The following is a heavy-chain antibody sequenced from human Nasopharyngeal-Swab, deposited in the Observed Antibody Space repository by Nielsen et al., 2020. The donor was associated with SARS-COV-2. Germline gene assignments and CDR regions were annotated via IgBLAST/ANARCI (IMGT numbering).Heavy chain of an antibody. CDR1: GGSISSYY. V-gene: IGHV4-4*07. Sequence: SETLSLTCTVSGGSISSYYWSWIRQPAGKGLEWIGRIYTSGSTNYNPSLKSRVTMSVDTSKNQFSLKLSSVTAADTAVYYCAREVTIFGVVIPRNWFDPWGQGTLDTVSS. CDR3: AREVTIFGVVIPRNWFDP. CDR2: IYTSGST. J-gene: IGHJ5*02. D-gene: IGHD3-3*01.